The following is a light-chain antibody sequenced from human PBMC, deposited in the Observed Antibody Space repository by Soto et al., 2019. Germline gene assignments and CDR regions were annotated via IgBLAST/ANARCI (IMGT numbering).Light chain of an antibody. CDR1: PSVTNY. Sequence: EIVLTQSPATLSLYPGERATLSCRASPSVTNYLAWYQQKPGQPPRLLSYGAFNRAAGIPARFSGSGSGTDFTLTISSLEPEDSAVYYCQQRNIWPPVTYCQGTRLQI. V-gene: IGKV3-11*01. J-gene: IGKJ5*01. CDR3: QQRNIWPPVT. CDR2: GAF.